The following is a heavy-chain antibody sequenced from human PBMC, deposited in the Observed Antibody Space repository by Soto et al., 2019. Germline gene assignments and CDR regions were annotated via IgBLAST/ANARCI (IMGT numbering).Heavy chain of an antibody. Sequence: QVQLVQSGAEVKKPGSSVKVSCKASGGTFSSYAINWVRQAPGQGLEWMGGIIPIFATADYAQKVQGRVTSTAAESTSTAYMDLSSLRSEDTAVYYCAQCLLGVNYYYGLDVWGQGTTVTVSS. CDR1: GGTFSSYA. J-gene: IGHJ6*02. V-gene: IGHV1-69*12. CDR2: IIPIFATA. D-gene: IGHD3-16*01. CDR3: AQCLLGVNYYYGLDV.